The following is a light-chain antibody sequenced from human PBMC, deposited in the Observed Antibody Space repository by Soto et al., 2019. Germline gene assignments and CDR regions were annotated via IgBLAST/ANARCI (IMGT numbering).Light chain of an antibody. CDR3: CSYTTTTSRV. V-gene: IGLV2-14*03. Sequence: QSALTQPASVSGSPGQSIPISCTGTSSDVGHYNYVSWYQQHPGNAPKLVIYDVSIRASGVSDRFSGSKSGNTASLTISGLQAEDEADYYCCSYTTTTSRVFGTGTKVTVL. J-gene: IGLJ1*01. CDR1: SSDVGHYNY. CDR2: DVS.